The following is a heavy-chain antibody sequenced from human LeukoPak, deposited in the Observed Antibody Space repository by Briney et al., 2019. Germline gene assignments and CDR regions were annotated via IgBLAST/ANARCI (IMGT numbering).Heavy chain of an antibody. CDR3: ARAVGSFDWLPLFDY. CDR1: GGSISSSSYY. CDR2: IYHSGIT. V-gene: IGHV4-39*07. J-gene: IGHJ4*02. D-gene: IGHD3-9*01. Sequence: SETLSLTCTVSGGSISSSSYYWGWIRQPPGKGLEWIGNIYHSGITYDTPSLKSRVTISVDTSKNQFYLKLSSVTAADTAVYYCARAVGSFDWLPLFDYWGQGTLVTVSS.